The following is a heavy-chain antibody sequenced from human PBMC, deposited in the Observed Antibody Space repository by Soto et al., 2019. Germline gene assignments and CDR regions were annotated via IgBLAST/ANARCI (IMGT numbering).Heavy chain of an antibody. V-gene: IGHV3-30-3*01. CDR2: IPYDGSNK. CDR1: GFTFSSYA. J-gene: IGHJ5*02. Sequence: PGGSLRLSCAASGFTFSSYAMHWVRQAPGKGLEWVAVIPYDGSNKYYADSVKGRFTISRDNSKNTLYLQMNSLRAEDTAVYYCARVSSSSNFWSGYYSDNWFDPWGPGTLVTVSS. CDR3: ARVSSSSNFWSGYYSDNWFDP. D-gene: IGHD3-3*01.